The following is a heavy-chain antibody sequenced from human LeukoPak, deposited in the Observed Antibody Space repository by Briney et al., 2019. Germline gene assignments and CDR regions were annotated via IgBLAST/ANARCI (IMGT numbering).Heavy chain of an antibody. CDR3: ATGSLSSIADSRAYYMDV. CDR1: GYTFTSND. J-gene: IGHJ6*03. V-gene: IGHV1-8*01. CDR2: MNPNSGNS. D-gene: IGHD6-6*01. Sequence: ASVKVSCKASGYTFTSNDINWVRQATGQGLEWMGWMNPNSGNSGYAQKFQGRVTMTEDTSTDTAYMELSSLRSEDTAVYYCATGSLSSIADSRAYYMDVWGKGTTVTVSS.